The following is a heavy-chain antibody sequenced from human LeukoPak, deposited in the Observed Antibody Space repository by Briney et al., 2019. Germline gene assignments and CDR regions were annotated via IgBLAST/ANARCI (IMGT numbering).Heavy chain of an antibody. CDR3: AKDLVTGLVVITTLSH. D-gene: IGHD3-22*01. V-gene: IGHV3-48*03. CDR1: GFSFSSYE. CDR2: ISSSGSAI. Sequence: GGSLRLSCAASGFSFSSYEMNWVRQAPGKGLEWVPFISSSGSAIYSAASVKGRSTISRDNAKNTLYLQMNSLRAEDTAVYYCAKDLVTGLVVITTLSHWGQGTLVTVSS. J-gene: IGHJ4*02.